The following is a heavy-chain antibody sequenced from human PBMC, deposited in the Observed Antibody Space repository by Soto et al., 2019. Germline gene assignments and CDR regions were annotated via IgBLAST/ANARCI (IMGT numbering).Heavy chain of an antibody. D-gene: IGHD5-12*01. Sequence: QVQLVQSGAEVKKPGASVKVSCKASGYTFTSYGISWVRQAPGQGLEWMGWIGAYNGNTNYAQKLQGRVTMTTDTSTSTAYMELRSLRSDDTAVYYCARVRRRDGYNAYFDYWGQGTLVTVSS. CDR3: ARVRRRDGYNAYFDY. V-gene: IGHV1-18*01. CDR1: GYTFTSYG. J-gene: IGHJ4*02. CDR2: IGAYNGNT.